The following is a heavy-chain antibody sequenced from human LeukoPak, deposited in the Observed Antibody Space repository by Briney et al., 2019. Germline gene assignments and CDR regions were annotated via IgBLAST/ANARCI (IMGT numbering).Heavy chain of an antibody. CDR1: GFTVSSNY. CDR2: IYSGGST. Sequence: GGSLRLSCAASGFTVSSNYMTWVRQAPGKGLEWVSVIYSGGSTYYADSVKGRFTISRDNSKNTLYLQMNSLRAEDTAVYYCARDYYGSGSYPPYYYYYMDVWGKGTTVTISS. V-gene: IGHV3-53*01. D-gene: IGHD3-10*01. J-gene: IGHJ6*03. CDR3: ARDYYGSGSYPPYYYYYMDV.